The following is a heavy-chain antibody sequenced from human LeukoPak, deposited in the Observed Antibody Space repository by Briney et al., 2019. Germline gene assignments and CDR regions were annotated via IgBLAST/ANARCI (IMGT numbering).Heavy chain of an antibody. CDR3: AKDPPGRYGN. V-gene: IGHV3-23*01. CDR2: ISGVGDST. D-gene: IGHD3-10*01. J-gene: IGHJ4*01. Sequence: PGGSLRLSCAASGFIFTNYAVSWVRQAPGKGLEWVSFISGVGDSTYYADSVKGRFTISRDNSKNTLYLQMDNLRAEDTAVYYCAKDPPGRYGNWGQGTLVTVSS. CDR1: GFIFTNYA.